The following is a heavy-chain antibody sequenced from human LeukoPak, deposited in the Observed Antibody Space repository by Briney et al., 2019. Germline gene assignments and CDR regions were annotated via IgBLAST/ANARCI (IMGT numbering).Heavy chain of an antibody. CDR3: ASLSIAARPDDLTFDY. J-gene: IGHJ4*02. CDR2: IYPGDSDT. D-gene: IGHD6-6*01. CDR1: GYSFTSYW. Sequence: GEPLKIPCQGSGYSFTSYWIGGVRQMHGKGLEWMGIIYPGDSDTRYSPSFQGQVTISADKSISTAYLQWSSLKASDTAMYYCASLSIAARPDDLTFDYWGQGTLVTVSS. V-gene: IGHV5-51*01.